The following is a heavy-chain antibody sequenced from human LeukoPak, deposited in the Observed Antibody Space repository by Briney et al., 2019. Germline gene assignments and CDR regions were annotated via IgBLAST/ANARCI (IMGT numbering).Heavy chain of an antibody. Sequence: GGSLRLSCAASGFTFAGYWISWFRQAPGKGLEWVANIKQDASEEYYVDSVKGRFTISRDNAKNSLYLQMNSLRAEDTAVYYCVRDRGRASVDYWGQGTLVTVSS. CDR3: VRDRGRASVDY. D-gene: IGHD1-26*01. V-gene: IGHV3-7*01. CDR2: IKQDASEE. J-gene: IGHJ4*02. CDR1: GFTFAGYW.